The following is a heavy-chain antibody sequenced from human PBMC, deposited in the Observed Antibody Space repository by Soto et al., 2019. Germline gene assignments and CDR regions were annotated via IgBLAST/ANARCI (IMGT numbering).Heavy chain of an antibody. J-gene: IGHJ4*02. CDR3: AKDLRQWPGELLFPPYFDY. V-gene: IGHV3-23*01. Sequence: EVQLLESGGGLVQPGGSLKLSCEASAFTFSSYAMTWVRQAPGRGLEWVSGITGSGATTYYTDSVKGRFTISRDNSRNTLYLHINSLRAEDNAVYYCAKDLRQWPGELLFPPYFDYWGQGTLVTVSS. CDR2: ITGSGATT. D-gene: IGHD3-16*02. CDR1: AFTFSSYA.